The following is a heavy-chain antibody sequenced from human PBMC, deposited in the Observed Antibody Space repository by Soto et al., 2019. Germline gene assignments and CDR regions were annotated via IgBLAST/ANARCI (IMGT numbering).Heavy chain of an antibody. CDR2: ISGSGGST. Sequence: EVQLLESGGGLVQPGGSLRLSCAASGFTFSSYAMSWVRQAPGKGLEWVSAISGSGGSTYYADSVKGRFTISRDNSKNTLYLQMNGLRAEDTAVYYCAKDLGGWSWAAYFDYWGQGTLVTVSS. J-gene: IGHJ4*02. CDR1: GFTFSSYA. V-gene: IGHV3-23*01. D-gene: IGHD6-19*01. CDR3: AKDLGGWSWAAYFDY.